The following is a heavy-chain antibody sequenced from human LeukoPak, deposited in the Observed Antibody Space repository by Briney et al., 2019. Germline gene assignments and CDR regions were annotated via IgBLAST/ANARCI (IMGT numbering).Heavy chain of an antibody. D-gene: IGHD2-2*01. CDR2: ISGSGGST. V-gene: IGHV3-23*01. CDR3: AKGGYCSSTSCPNDY. J-gene: IGHJ4*02. CDR1: GVTFSSYA. Sequence: GGSLRLSCAASGVTFSSYAMSWVRQAPGKGLEWVSTISGSGGSTYYADSVKGRFTISRDNSKNTLYLQMNSLRAEDTAVYYCAKGGYCSSTSCPNDYWGQGTLVTVSS.